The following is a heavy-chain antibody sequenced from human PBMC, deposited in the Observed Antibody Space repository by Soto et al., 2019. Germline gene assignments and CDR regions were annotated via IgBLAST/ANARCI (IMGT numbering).Heavy chain of an antibody. CDR2: IYHGGST. V-gene: IGHV4-4*02. Sequence: PSETLSLTXAVSGDSISSTNWWSWVRQPPGKGLEWIGDIYHGGSTNYNPSLKSRVTISVDKSKNQFSLKLNSVTAADTAVYYCARSRIPRTLDYWGQGTLVTVSS. J-gene: IGHJ4*02. CDR3: ARSRIPRTLDY. CDR1: GDSISSTNW.